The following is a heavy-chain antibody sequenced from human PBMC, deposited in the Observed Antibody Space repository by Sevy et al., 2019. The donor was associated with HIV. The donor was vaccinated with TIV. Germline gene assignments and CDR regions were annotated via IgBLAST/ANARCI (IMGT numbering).Heavy chain of an antibody. CDR2: ISSSSSYI. J-gene: IGHJ6*02. CDR3: ARDGRGCSSTSCYAAYDYYYYGMDV. CDR1: GFTFSSYS. D-gene: IGHD2-2*01. V-gene: IGHV3-21*01. Sequence: GGSLRLSCAASGFTFSSYSMNWVRQAPGKGLEWVSSISSSSSYIYYADSVKGRFTISRDNAKNSLYLQMNSLRAEDTAVHYCARDGRGCSSTSCYAAYDYYYYGMDVWGQGTTVTVSS.